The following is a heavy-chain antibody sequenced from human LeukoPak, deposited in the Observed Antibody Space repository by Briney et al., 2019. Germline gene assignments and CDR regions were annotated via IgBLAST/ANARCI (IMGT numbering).Heavy chain of an antibody. V-gene: IGHV1-18*01. CDR2: ISVHNDNT. CDR1: GYTFSSYD. CDR3: ARGKLGYYYYHMDA. Sequence: ASVKVSCKASGYTFSSYDITWVRQAPGQGLEWMGRISVHNDNTNYAQKFQGRVTMTTNTSTSTAYMELRSLRSDDTAVYYCARGKLGYYYYHMDAWGKGTTVTVSS. D-gene: IGHD3-3*02. J-gene: IGHJ6*03.